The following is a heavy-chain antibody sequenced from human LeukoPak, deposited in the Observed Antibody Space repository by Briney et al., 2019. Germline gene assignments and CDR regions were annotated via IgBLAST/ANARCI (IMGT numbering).Heavy chain of an antibody. D-gene: IGHD7-27*01. V-gene: IGHV3-23*01. CDR2: VRVSDET. Sequence: GGSLRLSCAASGFTFSNYAMNWVRQAPGKGLEWVSGVRVSDETYYADAVKGRFTISKDNYENTLYLQMSGLRAEDTAVYYCAKGTGDAGYYFDYWGQGTLVTVSS. CDR1: GFTFSNYA. CDR3: AKGTGDAGYYFDY. J-gene: IGHJ4*02.